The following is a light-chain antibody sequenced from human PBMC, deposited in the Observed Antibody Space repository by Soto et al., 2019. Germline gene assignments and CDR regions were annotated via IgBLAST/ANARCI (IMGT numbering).Light chain of an antibody. CDR3: QQYDSLPPT. CDR1: QDIKNY. CDR2: DAL. V-gene: IGKV1-33*01. Sequence: DIQMTQSPSSLSAFVGDSITITCQASQDIKNYLNWYQHKPGKAPKLLIYDALKSDTGVPSRFSGSGSGTDVTFTISRLQPEDIATYFCQQYDSLPPTFGGGTRVDI. J-gene: IGKJ4*01.